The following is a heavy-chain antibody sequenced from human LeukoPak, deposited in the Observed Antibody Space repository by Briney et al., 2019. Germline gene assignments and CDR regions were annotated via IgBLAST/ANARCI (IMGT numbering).Heavy chain of an antibody. Sequence: GGSLRLSCAASGFTFSNHDLTWVRQAPGKGLEWVSAISGSGRDTFYADSVKGRFTISRDNINNILYLQMNSLRADDTAVYYCVRGLLGPDYWGQGTQVTVSS. V-gene: IGHV3-23*01. J-gene: IGHJ4*02. CDR3: VRGLLGPDY. CDR1: GFTFSNHD. CDR2: ISGSGRDT. D-gene: IGHD7-27*01.